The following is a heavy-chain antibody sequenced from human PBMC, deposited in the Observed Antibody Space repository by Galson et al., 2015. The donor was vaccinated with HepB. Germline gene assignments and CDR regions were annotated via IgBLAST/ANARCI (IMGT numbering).Heavy chain of an antibody. D-gene: IGHD3-10*01. Sequence: SVKVSCKASGGTFSSYAISWVRQAPGQGLEWMGRIIPILGIANYAQKFQGGVTITADKSTSTAYMELSSLRSEDTAVYYCARDHGAAYGSGTYPDYWGQGTLVTVSS. J-gene: IGHJ4*02. CDR3: ARDHGAAYGSGTYPDY. V-gene: IGHV1-69*04. CDR2: IIPILGIA. CDR1: GGTFSSYA.